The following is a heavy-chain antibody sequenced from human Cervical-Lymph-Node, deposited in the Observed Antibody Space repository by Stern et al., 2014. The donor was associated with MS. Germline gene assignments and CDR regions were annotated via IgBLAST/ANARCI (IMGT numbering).Heavy chain of an antibody. CDR2: IILIFGTV. CDR1: GGTFSTYS. J-gene: IGHJ4*02. CDR3: ARYRGTFYFDN. Sequence: VKLVQSGAEVKRPGSSVRVACKASGGTFSTYSISWLRQAPGQGLEWMGGIILIFGTVNYAQKFQGRVTMSADKSTSTAYLDLTSLRSEDTAMYYCARYRGTFYFDNWGQGTLVTVSS. D-gene: IGHD1-1*01. V-gene: IGHV1-69*06.